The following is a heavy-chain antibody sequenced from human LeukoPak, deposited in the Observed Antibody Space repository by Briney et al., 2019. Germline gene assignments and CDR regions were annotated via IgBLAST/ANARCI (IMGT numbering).Heavy chain of an antibody. D-gene: IGHD2-15*01. V-gene: IGHV4-39*07. CDR3: ARGSQSLGYCSGGSCRAKIFDY. CDR1: GGSISSSSYY. CDR2: IYYSGST. J-gene: IGHJ4*02. Sequence: SETLSLTCTVSGGSISSSSYYWGWIRQPPGKGLEWMGSIYYSGSTYYNPSLKSRVTISVDTSKNQFSLKLSSVTAADTAVYYCARGSQSLGYCSGGSCRAKIFDYWGQGTLVTVSS.